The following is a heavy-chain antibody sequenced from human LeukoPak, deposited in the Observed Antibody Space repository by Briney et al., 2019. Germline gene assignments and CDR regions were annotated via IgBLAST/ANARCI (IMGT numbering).Heavy chain of an antibody. CDR3: AKEADIVSFDL. J-gene: IGHJ2*01. Sequence: GASVKVSCKASGYTFTGNHVHWVRQAPGQGLEWMGWIDPNSGGTMYSQKFQDRVAMTSDTSINTAYMELSGLRSDDTVVYFCAKEADIVSFDLWGRGTLVTVSS. CDR1: GYTFTGNH. V-gene: IGHV1-2*02. CDR2: IDPNSGGT. D-gene: IGHD3-16*02.